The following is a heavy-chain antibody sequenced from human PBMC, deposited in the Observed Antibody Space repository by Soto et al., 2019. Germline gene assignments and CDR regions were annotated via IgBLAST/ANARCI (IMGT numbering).Heavy chain of an antibody. D-gene: IGHD5-18*01. V-gene: IGHV3-74*01. Sequence: GGSLRLSCAASGFTFISYWMHWVLQAPWKGLVWVSRINSDGSTTNYADSVKGRFTISRDNAKNTLYLQVNSLRDEDTAVYYCARDRGYTYGFDFWGQGTTVTVSS. CDR3: ARDRGYTYGFDF. J-gene: IGHJ6*02. CDR2: INSDGSTT. CDR1: GFTFISYW.